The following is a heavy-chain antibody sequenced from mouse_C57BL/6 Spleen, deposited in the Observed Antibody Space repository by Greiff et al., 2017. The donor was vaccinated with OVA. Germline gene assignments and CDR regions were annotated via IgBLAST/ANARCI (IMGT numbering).Heavy chain of an antibody. D-gene: IGHD1-1*01. CDR3: ARAGSSYLYYFDY. CDR1: GYSFTGYY. V-gene: IGHV1-42*01. Sequence: DVQLQESGPELVKPGASVKISCKASGYSFTGYYLNWVKQSPEKSLEWIGELNPSTGGTTYNQKFKAKATLTVDTSSSTDYMQLKSLTSEDSAVYYCARAGSSYLYYFDYWGQGTTLTVSS. CDR2: LNPSTGGT. J-gene: IGHJ2*01.